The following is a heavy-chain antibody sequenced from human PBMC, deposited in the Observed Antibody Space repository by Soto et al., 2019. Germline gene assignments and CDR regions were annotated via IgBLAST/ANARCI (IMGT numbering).Heavy chain of an antibody. V-gene: IGHV5-51*01. CDR3: ARPGFHCSSTSCPNYYYGMDV. J-gene: IGHJ6*02. CDR1: GYSFTSYW. CDR2: IYPGDSDT. Sequence: GESLKISCNGSGYSFTSYWIGWVLHMPGKGLEWMGIIYPGDSDTRYSPSFQGQVTISADKSISTAYLQWSSLKASDTAMYYCARPGFHCSSTSCPNYYYGMDVWGQGTTVTVSS. D-gene: IGHD2-2*01.